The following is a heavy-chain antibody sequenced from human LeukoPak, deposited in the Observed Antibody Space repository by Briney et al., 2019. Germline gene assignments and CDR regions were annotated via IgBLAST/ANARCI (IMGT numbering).Heavy chain of an antibody. D-gene: IGHD3-10*02. CDR2: ISSSSDYI. CDR1: GFTFSSYN. V-gene: IGHV3-21*01. Sequence: GGSLRLSCAASGFTFSSYNMNWVRQAPGKGLEWVSSISSSSDYIYYADSVKGRFTISRDNAKNSLYLQMNSLRAEDTAVYYCAELGITMIGGVWGKGTTVTISS. J-gene: IGHJ6*04. CDR3: AELGITMIGGV.